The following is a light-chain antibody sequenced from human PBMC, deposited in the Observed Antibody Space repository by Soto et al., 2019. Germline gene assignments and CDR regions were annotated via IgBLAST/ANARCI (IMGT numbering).Light chain of an antibody. V-gene: IGLV1-40*01. CDR3: QSYDSSLSGSV. Sequence: QSVLTQPPSVSGAPGQRVTISCTGSSSNIGAGYDVHWYQQLPGTAPKLLIHGNSNRPSGVPDRFSGSKFGTSASLAITGLHAEDEADYYCQSYDSSLSGSVLGEGTELTVL. CDR1: SSNIGAGYD. CDR2: GNS. J-gene: IGLJ2*01.